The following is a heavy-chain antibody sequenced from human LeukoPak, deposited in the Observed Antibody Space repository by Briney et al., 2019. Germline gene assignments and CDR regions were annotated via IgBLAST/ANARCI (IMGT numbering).Heavy chain of an antibody. D-gene: IGHD3-10*01. V-gene: IGHV3-21*01. J-gene: IGHJ6*02. CDR3: ARDETTSQLLWFGELLAPYYYYYGMDV. CDR1: GFTFSSYS. Sequence: GGSLRLSCAASGFTFSSYSMNWVRQAPEKGLEWVSSISSSSSYIYYADPVKGRFTISRDNAKNSLYLQMNSLRAEDTAVYYCARDETTSQLLWFGELLAPYYYYYGMDVWGQGTTVTVSS. CDR2: ISSSSSYI.